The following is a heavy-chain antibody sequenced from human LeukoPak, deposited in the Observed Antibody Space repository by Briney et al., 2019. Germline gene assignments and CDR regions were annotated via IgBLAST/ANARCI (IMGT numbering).Heavy chain of an antibody. CDR2: IYTSGST. Sequence: SETLSLTCTVSGGSISIYYWSWIRQPAGKGLEWIGRIYTSGSTNYNPSLKSRVTISVDTSKNQFSLKLSSVTAADTAVYYCARAYSSSWYFNWFDPWGQGTLVTVSS. CDR1: GGSISIYY. D-gene: IGHD6-13*01. CDR3: ARAYSSSWYFNWFDP. J-gene: IGHJ5*02. V-gene: IGHV4-4*07.